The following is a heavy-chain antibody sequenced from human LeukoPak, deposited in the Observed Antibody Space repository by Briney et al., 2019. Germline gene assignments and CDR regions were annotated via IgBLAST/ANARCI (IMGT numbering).Heavy chain of an antibody. CDR3: AKDPSSSWYSAFDI. J-gene: IGHJ3*02. V-gene: IGHV3-30*18. CDR1: GFTFSSYG. D-gene: IGHD6-13*01. CDR2: ISYDGSNK. Sequence: PGGSLRLSCAASGFTFSSYGMHWVRQAPGKGLEWVAVISYDGSNKYYADSVKGRFTISRDNSKNTLYLQMNSLRAEDTAVYYCAKDPSSSWYSAFDIWGQGTMVTVSS.